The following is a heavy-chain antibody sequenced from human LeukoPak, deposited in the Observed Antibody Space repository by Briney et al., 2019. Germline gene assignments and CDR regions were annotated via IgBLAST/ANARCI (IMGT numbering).Heavy chain of an antibody. CDR2: INGRGTYI. D-gene: IGHD1-1*01. V-gene: IGHV3-11*06. CDR3: ARSGREATEIDY. Sequence: PGGSLRLSCAASGFTFSDYFMSWVRQAPGKGLEWLSYINGRGTYIDYAESLKGRITISRDNAQNSLYLQMNSLRVEDTAVYYCARSGREATEIDYWGQGTPVTVSS. J-gene: IGHJ4*02. CDR1: GFTFSDYF.